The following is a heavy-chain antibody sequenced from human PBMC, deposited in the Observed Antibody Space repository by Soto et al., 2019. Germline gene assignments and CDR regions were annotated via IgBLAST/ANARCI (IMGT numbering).Heavy chain of an antibody. CDR3: ASLVVPAATGWFDP. V-gene: IGHV4-59*01. CDR2: IYYSGST. Sequence: SETLSLTCTVSGGSISSYYWSWIRQPPGKGLEWIGYIYYSGSTNYNPSLKSRVTISVDTSKNQFSLKLSSVTAADTAVYYCASLVVPAATGWFDPWGQGTLVTVSS. D-gene: IGHD2-2*01. J-gene: IGHJ5*02. CDR1: GGSISSYY.